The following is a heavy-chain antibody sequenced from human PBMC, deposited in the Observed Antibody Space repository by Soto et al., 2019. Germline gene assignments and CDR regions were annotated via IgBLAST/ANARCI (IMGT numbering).Heavy chain of an antibody. CDR2: IYWDDDK. V-gene: IGHV2-5*05. CDR1: AFSFSSVGLG. J-gene: IGHJ4*02. Sequence: SCPTLVNPTQTLTLTCKYSAFSFSSVGLGVGWIRQPPGKALEWLALIYWDDDKKYGPSLENRLTVTRDTSKNQVVLTMINMDPVDTATYYCVHRQYSSYFDYWGQGTRVTV. D-gene: IGHD2-15*01. CDR3: VHRQYSSYFDY.